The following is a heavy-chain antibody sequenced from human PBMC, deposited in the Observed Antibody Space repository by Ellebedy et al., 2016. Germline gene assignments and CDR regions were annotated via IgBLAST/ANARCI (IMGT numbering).Heavy chain of an antibody. J-gene: IGHJ2*01. D-gene: IGHD4-23*01. V-gene: IGHV4-59*11. CDR3: ARENYSGPFWYFDL. Sequence: SETLSLTCTVSGGPMIGHYWSWIRQPPGAGLQWIGYIYYSGTTNYDPSLRSRVAISVDTSKNQFSLKLSSVTAADTAVHYCARENYSGPFWYFDLWGRGTLVTVSS. CDR1: GGPMIGHY. CDR2: IYYSGTT.